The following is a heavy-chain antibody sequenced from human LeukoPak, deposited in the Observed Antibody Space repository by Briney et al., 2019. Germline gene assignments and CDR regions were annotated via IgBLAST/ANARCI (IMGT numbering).Heavy chain of an antibody. D-gene: IGHD5-24*01. CDR1: VFTFSNYA. V-gene: IGHV3-23*01. CDR2: ISGSGGTT. Sequence: GGSLRLSCAASVFTFSNYAMSWVRQAPGKGLEWVSAISGSGGTTFYANPLKGRFTISRDNSKNTLYLQVNSLRAADTAIYYCAKVQEMDTILPPFHYWGQGTLVTVSS. J-gene: IGHJ4*02. CDR3: AKVQEMDTILPPFHY.